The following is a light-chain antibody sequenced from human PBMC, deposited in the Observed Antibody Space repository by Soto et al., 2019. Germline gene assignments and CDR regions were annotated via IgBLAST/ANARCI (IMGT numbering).Light chain of an antibody. CDR2: GNN. V-gene: IGLV1-44*01. CDR3: AAWDDSLNAWV. CDR1: SSNIGTNT. Sequence: QSVLTQPPSASGTPGQRVTISCSGSSSNIGTNTVNWYQQVPGTAPKLLIYGNNQRPSGVPDRFSGSKSGTSASLAISGLQSEDEAYYSCAAWDDSLNAWVFGGGTKLTVL. J-gene: IGLJ3*02.